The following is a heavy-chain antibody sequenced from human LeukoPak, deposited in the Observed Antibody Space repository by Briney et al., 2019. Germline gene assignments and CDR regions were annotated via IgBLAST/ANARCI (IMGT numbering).Heavy chain of an antibody. CDR3: ARDPSFLAGRFGY. J-gene: IGHJ4*02. D-gene: IGHD6-19*01. CDR1: GGSINNYY. V-gene: IGHV4-4*07. Sequence: SETLSLTCTVSGGSINNYYWSWIRQPAGKGLEWIGRIYSSGSTDYSPSLKSRVTMSVDTSKNQVSLRLTSVTAADTAVYYCARDPSFLAGRFGYWGQGTLVTVSS. CDR2: IYSSGST.